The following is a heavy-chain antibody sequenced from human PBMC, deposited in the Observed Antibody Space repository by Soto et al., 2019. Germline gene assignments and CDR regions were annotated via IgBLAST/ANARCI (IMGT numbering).Heavy chain of an antibody. Sequence: VHLLESGGDLVPPGGSQRLSCAASGFTFSSDAMNWVRQAPGKGLEWVAAISGSGRSTYYADSVKGRFTISRDNSKNTLYLQMNSLRAEDTAVYYCAKGPPDYDSSTGYLYPFDHWGQGTLVTVSS. CDR1: GFTFSSDA. CDR2: ISGSGRST. CDR3: AKGPPDYDSSTGYLYPFDH. J-gene: IGHJ4*02. V-gene: IGHV3-23*01. D-gene: IGHD3-9*01.